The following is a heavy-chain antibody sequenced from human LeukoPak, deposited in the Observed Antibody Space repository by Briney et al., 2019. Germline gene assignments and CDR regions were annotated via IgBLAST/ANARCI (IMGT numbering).Heavy chain of an antibody. J-gene: IGHJ4*02. V-gene: IGHV3-72*01. Sequence: LSLTCTVSGGSISSSSYYWGWIRQPPGKGLEWVGRIKNKRDGYTTEYAASVRGRFSMSRDDSRNSLYLQMNSLKTEDTAVYYCTRDWRTALDYWGQGTLVTVSS. CDR2: IKNKRDGYTT. D-gene: IGHD5-18*01. CDR3: TRDWRTALDY. CDR1: GGSISSSSYY.